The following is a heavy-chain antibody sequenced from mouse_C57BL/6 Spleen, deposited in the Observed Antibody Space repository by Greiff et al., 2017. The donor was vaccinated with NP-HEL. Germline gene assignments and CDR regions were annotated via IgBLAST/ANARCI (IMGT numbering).Heavy chain of an antibody. D-gene: IGHD2-4*01. Sequence: EVQLQQSGPELVKPGASVKISCKASGYTFTDYYMNWVKQSHGKSLEWIGDINPNNGGTSYNQKFKGKATLTVDKSSSTAYMELRSLTSEDSAVYYCARDGDIYDYDGFDYFDYWGQGTTLTVSS. V-gene: IGHV1-26*01. CDR3: ARDGDIYDYDGFDYFDY. CDR1: GYTFTDYY. J-gene: IGHJ2*01. CDR2: INPNNGGT.